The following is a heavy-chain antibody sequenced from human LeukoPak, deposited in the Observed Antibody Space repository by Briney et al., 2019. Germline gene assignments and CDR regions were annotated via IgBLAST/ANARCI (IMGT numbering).Heavy chain of an antibody. J-gene: IGHJ3*02. Sequence: PSETLSLTCTVAGGSVSSNSDYWSWIRQPAGKGLEWIGRIYTSGSTNYNPSLKSRVTMSVDTSKNQFSLKLSSVTAADTAVYYCARGYYGSDAFDIWGQGTMVTVSS. CDR3: ARGYYGSDAFDI. D-gene: IGHD3-10*01. CDR2: IYTSGST. V-gene: IGHV4-61*02. CDR1: GGSVSSNSDY.